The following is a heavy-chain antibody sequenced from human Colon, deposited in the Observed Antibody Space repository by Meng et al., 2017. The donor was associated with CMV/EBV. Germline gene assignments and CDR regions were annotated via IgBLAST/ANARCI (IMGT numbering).Heavy chain of an antibody. Sequence: QVKQRESGPGLVKPSETLSLTCTVSGASITSYYWSWIRQPAGKGLEWIGRVYISGNTNYNPSLKSRVTMSIDTSKNQLSLNIRSVTAADTAVYYCARDSNLSGLAYWGQGTLVTVSS. CDR1: GASITSYY. CDR3: ARDSNLSGLAY. J-gene: IGHJ4*02. CDR2: VYISGNT. D-gene: IGHD3-10*01. V-gene: IGHV4-4*07.